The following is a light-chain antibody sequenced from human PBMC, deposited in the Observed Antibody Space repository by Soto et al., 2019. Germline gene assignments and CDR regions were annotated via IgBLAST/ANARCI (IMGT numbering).Light chain of an antibody. CDR2: DVD. V-gene: IGLV2-11*01. J-gene: IGLJ3*02. Sequence: QSALTQPRSVSASPGQSVTISCTGTSSDVGNYNYVAWYRQHPGKAPKLMIYDVDQRPSGVPDLFSGSKSGTTASLTSSCHQAEDEDYYYCCSYAGSNTGVFGGGTKLTVL. CDR3: CSYAGSNTGV. CDR1: SSDVGNYNY.